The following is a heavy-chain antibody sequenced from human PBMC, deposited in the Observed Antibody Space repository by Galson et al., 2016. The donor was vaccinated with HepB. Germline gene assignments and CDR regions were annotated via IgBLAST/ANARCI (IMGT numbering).Heavy chain of an antibody. CDR3: ARSRNYDILTGYYTYFDY. J-gene: IGHJ4*02. D-gene: IGHD3-9*01. Sequence: TLSLTCTASGGSISSGGYYWSWIRQHPGKGLEWIGYIYYGGSTYCNPSLKSRVTISVDTSKNQFSLKLSSVTAADTAVYYCARSRNYDILTGYYTYFDYWGQGTLVTVSS. CDR1: GGSISSGGYY. CDR2: IYYGGST. V-gene: IGHV4-31*03.